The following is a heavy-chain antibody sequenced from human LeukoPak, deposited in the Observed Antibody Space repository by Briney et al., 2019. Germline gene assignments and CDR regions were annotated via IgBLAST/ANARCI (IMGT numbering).Heavy chain of an antibody. J-gene: IGHJ4*02. Sequence: GGSLRLSCAASGFTFSNYWMSWVRQAPGKGLEWVANIKQDGSEKYYVDSVKGRFTISRDNAKNSLYLQMNSLRAEDTAVYYCARVRGSWPLDYWGQGTLVTVSS. V-gene: IGHV3-7*01. D-gene: IGHD3-16*01. CDR3: ARVRGSWPLDY. CDR2: IKQDGSEK. CDR1: GFTFSNYW.